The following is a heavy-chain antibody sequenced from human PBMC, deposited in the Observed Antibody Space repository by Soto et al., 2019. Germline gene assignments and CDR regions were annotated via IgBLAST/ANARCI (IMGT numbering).Heavy chain of an antibody. CDR3: ASLYCSGGSGYSGGYYYYGMEV. V-gene: IGHV3-30*03. D-gene: IGHD2-15*01. CDR2: MSYDGSDT. J-gene: IGHJ6*02. Sequence: SLILSCVGSGFIFSNNGMHWVRQTPGKGLEWVAFMSYDGSDTFYADSVKGRFTISRDNSKNTLFLHMSNLRAEDTAMYYCASLYCSGGSGYSGGYYYYGMEVCGQGTTVSLSS. CDR1: GFIFSNNG.